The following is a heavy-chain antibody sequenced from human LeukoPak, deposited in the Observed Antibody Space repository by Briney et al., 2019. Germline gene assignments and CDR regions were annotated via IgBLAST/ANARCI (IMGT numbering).Heavy chain of an antibody. D-gene: IGHD6-13*01. CDR1: GGSISSSNW. J-gene: IGHJ5*02. CDR3: ARQETLYSSSRFDP. V-gene: IGHV4-4*02. CDR2: IYYSGST. Sequence: PSETLSLTCAVSGGSISSSNWWSWIRQPPGKGLEWIGSIYYSGSTYYNPSLKSRVTISVDTSKDQFSLKLSSVTAADTAVYYCARQETLYSSSRFDPWGQGTLVTVSS.